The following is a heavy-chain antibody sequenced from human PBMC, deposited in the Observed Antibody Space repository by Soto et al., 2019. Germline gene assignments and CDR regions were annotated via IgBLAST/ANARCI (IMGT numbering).Heavy chain of an antibody. J-gene: IGHJ3*02. V-gene: IGHV1-2*02. CDR2: MALHRDGT. D-gene: IGHD4-17*01. CDR1: DYGFTANT. Sequence: QVQVVQSGAEVKKPGPPVKVLCKASDYGFTANTINWFRQAPGQGLEWLGWMALHRDGTEFAQKFQGRITLTGDTSTSTAYMELKGLTSADTAVYFCARGPYGDNAFDIWGQGTVVTVSS. CDR3: ARGPYGDNAFDI.